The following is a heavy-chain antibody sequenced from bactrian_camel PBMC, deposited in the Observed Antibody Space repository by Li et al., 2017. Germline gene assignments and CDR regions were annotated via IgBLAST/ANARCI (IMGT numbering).Heavy chain of an antibody. V-gene: IGHV3S1*01. Sequence: HVQLVESGGGLVQPGGSLRLSCAASGFSLSSWWMYWVRQAPGKGLEWVSMITRSGGRSYYANSVKGRFTISKDNAKNSLYLQMNSLKPEDAAMYYCAARAVWNGESRRLPLIESEYHYWGQGTQVTVS. CDR1: GFSLSSWW. CDR2: ITRSGGRS. D-gene: IGHD5*01. J-gene: IGHJ4*01. CDR3: AARAVWNGESRRLPLIESEYHY.